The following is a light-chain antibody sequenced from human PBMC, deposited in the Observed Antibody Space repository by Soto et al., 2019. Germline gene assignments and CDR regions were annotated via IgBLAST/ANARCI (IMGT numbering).Light chain of an antibody. CDR1: QSVSSSY. CDR2: GAS. CDR3: QQYGSSPLYT. J-gene: IGKJ2*01. Sequence: EIVLTQSPGTLSLSPGERATLSCRASQSVSSSYLAWYQQKPGQAPRHLIYGASSRHTGIPDRFSGSGSGTDFTLTISRLEPEDFAVYYCQQYGSSPLYTFGQGTKLEIK. V-gene: IGKV3-20*01.